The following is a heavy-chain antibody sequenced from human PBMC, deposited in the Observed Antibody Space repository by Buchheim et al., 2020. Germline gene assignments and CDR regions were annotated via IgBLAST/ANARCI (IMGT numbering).Heavy chain of an antibody. Sequence: EVQLVESGGGLVKPGGSLRLSCAASGFTFSSYSMNWVRQAPGKGLEWVSSISSSSSYIYYADSVKGRFTISRDNAKNSMYLQMNSLRAEDTAVYYCARDRFDPAAYYYYGMDVWGQGTT. J-gene: IGHJ6*02. V-gene: IGHV3-21*01. CDR3: ARDRFDPAAYYYYGMDV. D-gene: IGHD3-3*01. CDR2: ISSSSSYI. CDR1: GFTFSSYS.